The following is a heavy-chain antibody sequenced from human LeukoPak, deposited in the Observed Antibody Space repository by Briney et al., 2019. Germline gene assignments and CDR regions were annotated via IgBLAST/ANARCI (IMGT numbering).Heavy chain of an antibody. V-gene: IGHV3-23*01. J-gene: IGHJ5*01. CDR3: AKEPRDYCSSTSCPNWFDS. CDR1: GFPLSSYS. CDR2: ISASGGTT. D-gene: IGHD2-2*01. Sequence: GRSLRLSCAASGFPLSSYSINWVRQAPRNGLEWVSAISASGGTTYYADSVKGRFTISRDNSENTLFLQMNSLRAEDTAVYYCAKEPRDYCSSTSCPNWFDSWGQGTLVTVSS.